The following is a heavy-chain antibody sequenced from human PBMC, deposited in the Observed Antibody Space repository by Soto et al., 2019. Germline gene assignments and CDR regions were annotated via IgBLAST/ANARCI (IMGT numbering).Heavy chain of an antibody. CDR3: ARGRYGDY. CDR1: GYTFTNYG. D-gene: IGHD1-1*01. J-gene: IGHJ4*02. Sequence: QVHLVQSGAEVKKPGASVKVSCKASGYTFTNYGITWVRQAPGQGLEWRGWISAHNGNTDYAQRPQGRVIVTRDTSTSTAYMELRSLISDDTAVYYCARGRYGDYWGQGALVTVSS. V-gene: IGHV1-18*01. CDR2: ISAHNGNT.